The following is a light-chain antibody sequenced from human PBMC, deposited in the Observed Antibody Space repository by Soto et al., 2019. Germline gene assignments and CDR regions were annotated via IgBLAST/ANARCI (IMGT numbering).Light chain of an antibody. J-gene: IGLJ2*01. CDR3: QSYDSSLNVVL. CDR1: SSNIGAGYD. V-gene: IGLV1-40*01. Sequence: QTVVTQPPSVSGAXXXRVXXXXTGSSSNIGAGYDVHWYQQLPGTAPKLLIYGNSNRPEGVTDRFSGSTSGTSASLAITGVQAEDEADYYCQSYDSSLNVVLFGGGTKLTVL. CDR2: GNS.